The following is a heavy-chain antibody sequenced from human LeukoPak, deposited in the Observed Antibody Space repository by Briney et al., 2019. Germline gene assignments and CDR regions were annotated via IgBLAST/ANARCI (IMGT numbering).Heavy chain of an antibody. CDR2: ITSSSSYI. CDR3: ARPRIVGAKGGFDY. D-gene: IGHD1-26*01. J-gene: IGHJ4*02. CDR1: GFTFSTYN. V-gene: IGHV3-21*01. Sequence: PGGSLRLSCAASGFTFSTYNMNWVRQTPGKGLEWVSSITSSSSYIYYADSVKGRFTISRDNAKNSLYLQMNSLRAEDTAVYYCARPRIVGAKGGFDYWGQGTLVTVSS.